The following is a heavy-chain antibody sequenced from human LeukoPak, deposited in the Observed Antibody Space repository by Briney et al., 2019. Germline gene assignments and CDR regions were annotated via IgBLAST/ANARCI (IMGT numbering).Heavy chain of an antibody. J-gene: IGHJ4*02. D-gene: IGHD4-17*01. V-gene: IGHV3-33*01. CDR3: ARGVSYGDPSLDY. CDR2: IWYDGSNK. Sequence: PGGSLRLSCAASGFTFSSYGMHWVRQAPGKGLEWVAVIWYDGSNKYYADSVKGRFTIFRDNSKNTLYLQMNSPRAEDTAVYYCARGVSYGDPSLDYWGQGTLVTVSS. CDR1: GFTFSSYG.